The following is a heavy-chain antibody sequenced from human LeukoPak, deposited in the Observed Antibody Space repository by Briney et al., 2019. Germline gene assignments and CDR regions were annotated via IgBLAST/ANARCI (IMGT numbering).Heavy chain of an antibody. Sequence: GSLRLSCAASGFTFNDYYMNWIRQPPGKGLEWIGEINHSGSTNYNPSLKGRVTISVDTSKNQFSLKLSSVTAADTAVYYCARALRNWGQGTLVTVSS. V-gene: IGHV4-34*01. CDR2: INHSGST. CDR3: ARALRN. J-gene: IGHJ4*02. CDR1: GFTFNDYY.